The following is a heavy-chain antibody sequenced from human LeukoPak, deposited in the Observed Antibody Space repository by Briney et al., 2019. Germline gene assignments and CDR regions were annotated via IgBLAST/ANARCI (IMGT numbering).Heavy chain of an antibody. CDR2: INPNSGGT. CDR1: GYTFSSYG. V-gene: IGHV1-2*02. D-gene: IGHD6-6*01. Sequence: ASVKVSCKASGYTFSSYGVTWVRQAPGQGLEWMGWINPNSGGTNYAQKFQGRVTMTRDTSISTAYMELSRLRSDDTAVYYCARDESIADHSYYYYYMDVWGKGTTVTVSS. J-gene: IGHJ6*03. CDR3: ARDESIADHSYYYYYMDV.